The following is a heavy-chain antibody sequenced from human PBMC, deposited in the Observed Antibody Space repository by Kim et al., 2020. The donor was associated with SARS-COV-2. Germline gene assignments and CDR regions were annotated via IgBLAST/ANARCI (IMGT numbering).Heavy chain of an antibody. J-gene: IGHJ4*02. CDR1: GFSLSSYA. D-gene: IGHD6-6*01. V-gene: IGHV3-30*02. Sequence: GGSLRLSCAASGFSLSSYAMHWVRQGPGKGLEWVAIVGNDGTTTYYADSVKGRFTISRDTSKNTVSLQMNSLEDEDTALYYCARRGLAAREFDYWGQGTL. CDR3: ARRGLAAREFDY. CDR2: VGNDGTTT.